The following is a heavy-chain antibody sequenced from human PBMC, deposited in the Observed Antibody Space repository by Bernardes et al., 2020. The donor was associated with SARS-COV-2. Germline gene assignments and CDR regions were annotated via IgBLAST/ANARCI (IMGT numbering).Heavy chain of an antibody. D-gene: IGHD3-10*01. CDR1: GFTFDDYA. CDR3: AKLPEGSGSHLSFDY. Sequence: GGSLRLSCAASGFTFDDYAMHWVRQAPGKGLEWVSGIGWNSGSIGYADSVKGRFTISRDNAKNSLYLQMNSLRAEDTALYYCAKLPEGSGSHLSFDYWGQGTLVTVSS. J-gene: IGHJ4*02. CDR2: IGWNSGSI. V-gene: IGHV3-9*01.